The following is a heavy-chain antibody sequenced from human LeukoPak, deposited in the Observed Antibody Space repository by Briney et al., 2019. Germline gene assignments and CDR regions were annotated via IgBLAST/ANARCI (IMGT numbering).Heavy chain of an antibody. Sequence: ASVKVSCMASGYTFTGYYMHWARQAPGQGLEWMGWINPNSGGTNYAQKFQGRVTMTRDTSISTAYMELSRLRSDDTAVYYCARMTATQAALYWGQGTLVTVSS. CDR1: GYTFTGYY. CDR3: ARMTATQAALY. J-gene: IGHJ4*02. D-gene: IGHD5-18*01. V-gene: IGHV1-2*02. CDR2: INPNSGGT.